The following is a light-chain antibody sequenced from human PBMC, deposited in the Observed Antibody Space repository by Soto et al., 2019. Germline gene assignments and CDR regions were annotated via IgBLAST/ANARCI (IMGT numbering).Light chain of an antibody. CDR3: QHYNSYSEA. CDR2: KAS. J-gene: IGKJ1*01. CDR1: QTISSW. Sequence: DIQMTQSPSTLSGSVGDRVTITCRASQTISSWLAWYQQKPGKAPKLLIYKASTLKSGVPSRFSGSGSGTEFTLNIGSLQPDDFATYCCQHYNSYSEAFGQGTKVELK. V-gene: IGKV1-5*03.